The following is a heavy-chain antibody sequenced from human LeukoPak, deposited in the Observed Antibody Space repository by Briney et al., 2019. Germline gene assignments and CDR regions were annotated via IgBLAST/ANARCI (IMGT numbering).Heavy chain of an antibody. Sequence: ASVKVSCKISEYSLSDLSIHWVREAPGEGLEWMGGFDAENNKMVYSQRFQGRVAMTEDTSADTAYLELTGLRSGDTAMYFCATDRVYRSSGRSWGFFDYWGQGTLVIVSS. V-gene: IGHV1-24*01. CDR1: EYSLSDLS. D-gene: IGHD6-19*01. CDR2: FDAENNKM. CDR3: ATDRVYRSSGRSWGFFDY. J-gene: IGHJ4*02.